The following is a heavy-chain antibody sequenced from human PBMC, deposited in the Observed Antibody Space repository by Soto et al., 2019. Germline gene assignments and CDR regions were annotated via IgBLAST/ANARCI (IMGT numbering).Heavy chain of an antibody. CDR3: AREHYDFWSGYYCYYYGMDV. D-gene: IGHD3-3*01. Sequence: ASVKVSCKASGYTFTGPYMHWVRQAPVQGLEWMGWINPNSGGTNYAQKFQGRVTMTRDTSISTAYMELSRLRSDDTAVYYCAREHYDFWSGYYCYYYGMDVWGQGTTVTVSS. V-gene: IGHV1-2*02. CDR2: INPNSGGT. CDR1: GYTFTGPY. J-gene: IGHJ6*02.